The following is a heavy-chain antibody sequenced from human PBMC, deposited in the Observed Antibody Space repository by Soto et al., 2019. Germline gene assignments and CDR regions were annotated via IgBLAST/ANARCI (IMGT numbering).Heavy chain of an antibody. CDR3: ADGGEWSFNFEY. CDR1: GGSISSSN. CDR2: ISASGDNT. J-gene: IGHJ4*02. V-gene: IGHV3-23*01. Sequence: VQLQESGPGLVKPSGTLSLTCAVSGGSISSSNWWSWVRQPPGKGLEWVSAISASGDNTYYPDSVKGRFTISRDNSKNTLYLQMNNLRVEDKAVYYCADGGEWSFNFEYWGQGTLVTVFS. D-gene: IGHD3-3*01.